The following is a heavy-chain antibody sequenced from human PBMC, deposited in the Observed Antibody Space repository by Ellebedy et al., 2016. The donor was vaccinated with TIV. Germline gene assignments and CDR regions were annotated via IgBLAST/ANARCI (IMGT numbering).Heavy chain of an antibody. J-gene: IGHJ4*02. CDR1: GLTVSSHH. Sequence: GESLKISXAASGLTVSSHHMNWVRQAPGKGLEWVSFLDANSDPNYADSVKGRFTISRDSSTNTVFLQMSSLRADDTAIYYCARDISGDGLAYLDYWGQGTLVTVSS. CDR2: LDANSDP. CDR3: ARDISGDGLAYLDY. D-gene: IGHD1-1*01. V-gene: IGHV3-66*01.